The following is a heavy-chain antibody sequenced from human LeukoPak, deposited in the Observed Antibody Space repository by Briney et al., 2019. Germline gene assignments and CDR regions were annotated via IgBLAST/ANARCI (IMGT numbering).Heavy chain of an antibody. Sequence: SETLSLTCAVYGGSFSGYYWSWIRQPPGKGLEWIGEINHSGSTNYNPSLKSRVTISVDTSKNQFSLKLSSVAAADTAVYYCARSGGITIFGVAFGPVHYWGQGTLVTVSS. D-gene: IGHD3-3*01. CDR3: ARSGGITIFGVAFGPVHY. V-gene: IGHV4-34*01. CDR2: INHSGST. J-gene: IGHJ4*02. CDR1: GGSFSGYY.